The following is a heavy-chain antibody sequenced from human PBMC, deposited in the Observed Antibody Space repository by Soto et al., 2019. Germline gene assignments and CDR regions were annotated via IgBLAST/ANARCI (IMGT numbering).Heavy chain of an antibody. Sequence: SETLSLTCTVPGGSISSYYWSWIRQPAGKGLEWIGRIYTSGSTNYNPSLKSRVTMSVDTSKNQFSLKLSSVTAADTAVYYCARDGTMVRGGTLGMDVWGQGTTVTVSS. J-gene: IGHJ6*02. V-gene: IGHV4-4*07. CDR1: GGSISSYY. CDR3: ARDGTMVRGGTLGMDV. D-gene: IGHD3-10*01. CDR2: IYTSGST.